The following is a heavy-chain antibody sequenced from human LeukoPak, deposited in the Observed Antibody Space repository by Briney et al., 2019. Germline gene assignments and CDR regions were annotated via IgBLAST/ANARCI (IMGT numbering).Heavy chain of an antibody. CDR2: IYYSGST. Sequence: PSETLSLTCTVSGGSISSYYWSWIRQPPGKGLEWIGYIYYSGSTNYNPSLKSRVTISVDASKNQFSLKLSSVTAADTAVYYCARDRSYYDFWSGIPPSSGWFDPWGQGTLVTVSS. CDR3: ARDRSYYDFWSGIPPSSGWFDP. CDR1: GGSISSYY. V-gene: IGHV4-59*01. J-gene: IGHJ5*02. D-gene: IGHD3-3*01.